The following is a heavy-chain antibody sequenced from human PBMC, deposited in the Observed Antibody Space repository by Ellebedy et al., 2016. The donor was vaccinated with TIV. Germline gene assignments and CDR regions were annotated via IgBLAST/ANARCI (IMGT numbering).Heavy chain of an antibody. V-gene: IGHV1-69*13. Sequence: ALVKVSCKASGGTFSSYAISWVRQAPGQGLEWMGGIIPIFGTANYAQKFQGRVTITADESTGTAYMELSSLRSEDTAVYYCAREGAGCSSTSCYTHYGMDVWGQGTTVTVSS. CDR2: IIPIFGTA. J-gene: IGHJ6*02. CDR1: GGTFSSYA. CDR3: AREGAGCSSTSCYTHYGMDV. D-gene: IGHD2-2*02.